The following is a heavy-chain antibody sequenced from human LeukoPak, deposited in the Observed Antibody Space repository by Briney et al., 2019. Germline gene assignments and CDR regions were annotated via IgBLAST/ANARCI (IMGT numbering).Heavy chain of an antibody. Sequence: SETLSLTCTVPGGSISSSSYYWGWIRQPPGKGLEWIGSIYYSGSTYYNPSLKSRVTISVDTSKNQFSLKLSSVTAADTAVFYCARHVAVAGAYGYWGQGTLVTVSS. V-gene: IGHV4-39*01. CDR2: IYYSGST. CDR1: GGSISSSSYY. D-gene: IGHD6-19*01. J-gene: IGHJ4*02. CDR3: ARHVAVAGAYGY.